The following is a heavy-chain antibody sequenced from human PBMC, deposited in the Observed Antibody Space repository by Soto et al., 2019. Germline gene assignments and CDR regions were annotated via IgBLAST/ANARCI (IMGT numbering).Heavy chain of an antibody. V-gene: IGHV4-61*01. CDR1: GDSVSSDSYY. CDR3: AREGGVLRLSNWLDP. D-gene: IGHD3-3*01. Sequence: QLQLQESGPGLVKPSETLSLTCTVSGDSVSSDSYYWSWIRQPPGNRLEWIGYISHSGSTSYNPSRQSRVSMSIDTSKTQFCLELSSVTAAETAIYYGAREGGVLRLSNWLDPWGQGTLVTVSA. J-gene: IGHJ5*02. CDR2: ISHSGST.